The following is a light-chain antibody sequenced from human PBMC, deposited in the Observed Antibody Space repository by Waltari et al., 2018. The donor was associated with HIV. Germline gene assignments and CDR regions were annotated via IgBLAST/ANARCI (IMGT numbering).Light chain of an antibody. V-gene: IGKV1-39*01. Sequence: DIQMTQSPSSLSASVGDRVTITCRASQSIGIYLNWYQQKPGKAPNLLIYGASTLQGGVPSRFSGSGSGTHFTLTIISLQPADFATYYCQQSYITPPTFGQGTKVETK. CDR3: QQSYITPPT. CDR2: GAS. CDR1: QSIGIY. J-gene: IGKJ1*01.